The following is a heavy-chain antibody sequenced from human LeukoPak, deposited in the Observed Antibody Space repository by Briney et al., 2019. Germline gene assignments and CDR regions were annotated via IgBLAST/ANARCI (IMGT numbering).Heavy chain of an antibody. D-gene: IGHD6-6*01. V-gene: IGHV4-39*02. J-gene: IGHJ4*02. Sequence: KTGGSLRLSCAASGSTVSSNYMSWVRQPPGKGLEWIGSIRYSGTTYYNPSLNSRLTISADTSQNRFSLKLTSVTAADTAVYYCARSRIAARPDEFDYWGQGTLVTVSS. CDR3: ARSRIAARPDEFDY. CDR2: IRYSGTT. CDR1: GSTVSSNY.